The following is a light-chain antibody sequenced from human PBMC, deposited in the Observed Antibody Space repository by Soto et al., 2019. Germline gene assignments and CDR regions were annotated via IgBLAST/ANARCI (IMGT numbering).Light chain of an antibody. Sequence: EIGLTQSPSTLSLSPGERATLCSXASQRVISRYLAWYQQKPGXPPRXXXYGXSSRATGSPDRFSGSGSGTDFTLTISRLEPEDFAVYYCQQYSSSTWTFGQGTKVDIK. J-gene: IGKJ1*01. V-gene: IGKV3-20*01. CDR2: GXS. CDR3: QQYSSSTWT. CDR1: QRVISRY.